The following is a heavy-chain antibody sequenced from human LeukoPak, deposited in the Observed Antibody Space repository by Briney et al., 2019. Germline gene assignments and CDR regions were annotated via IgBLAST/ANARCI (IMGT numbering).Heavy chain of an antibody. CDR3: ARGLEDSNDAFDI. V-gene: IGHV3-23*01. CDR1: GFTFSSYA. CDR2: ISGSGGSA. J-gene: IGHJ3*02. Sequence: GGSLRLSCAASGFTFSSYAMSWVRQAPGKGLEWVSAISGSGGSAYYADSVKGRFTISRDNSKNTLYLQMNSLRAEDTAVYYCARGLEDSNDAFDIWGQGTMVTVSS. D-gene: IGHD6-6*01.